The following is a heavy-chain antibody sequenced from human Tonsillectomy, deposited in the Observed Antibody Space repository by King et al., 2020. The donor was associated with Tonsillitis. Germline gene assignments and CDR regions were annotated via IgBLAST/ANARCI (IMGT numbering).Heavy chain of an antibody. CDR2: ISSSSSYI. V-gene: IGHV3-21*01. CDR1: GFTFSTYN. D-gene: IGHD5-18*01. CDR3: ARQDSYGGCFDY. Sequence: EVQLVESGGGLVKPGGSLRLSCAASGFTFSTYNMNWVRQAPGKGLEWVSSISSSSSYIYYADSVKGRFTISRDNAKKSLYLQMNSLRAEDTAVYYCARQDSYGGCFDYWGQGTLV. J-gene: IGHJ4*02.